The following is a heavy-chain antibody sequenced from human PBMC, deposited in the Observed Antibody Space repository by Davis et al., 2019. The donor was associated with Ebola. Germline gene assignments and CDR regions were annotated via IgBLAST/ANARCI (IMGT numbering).Heavy chain of an antibody. CDR2: INHSGST. V-gene: IGHV4-34*01. D-gene: IGHD2-2*01. J-gene: IGHJ6*02. CDR3: ARFTWCSSTSCYYYYGMDV. CDR1: GGSFSGYY. Sequence: PGGSLRLSCAVYGGSFSGYYWSWIRQPPGKGLEWIGEINHSGSTNYNPSLKSRVTISVDTSKNQFSLKVSSVTAADTAVYYCARFTWCSSTSCYYYYGMDVWGQGTTVTVSS.